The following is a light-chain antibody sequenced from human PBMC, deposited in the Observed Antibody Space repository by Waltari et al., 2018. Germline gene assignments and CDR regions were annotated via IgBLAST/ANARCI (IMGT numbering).Light chain of an antibody. CDR2: KAS. J-gene: IGKJ1*01. CDR1: QSVSIW. Sequence: DIQMTQSPSTLSASVGDRVTITCRASQSVSIWLAWYQQKPGKAPNLLIYKASTLESGVPPRFSGSGSGTEFTLTISSLQPDDFATYYCQQYNSYSRTFGQGTKVEI. CDR3: QQYNSYSRT. V-gene: IGKV1-5*03.